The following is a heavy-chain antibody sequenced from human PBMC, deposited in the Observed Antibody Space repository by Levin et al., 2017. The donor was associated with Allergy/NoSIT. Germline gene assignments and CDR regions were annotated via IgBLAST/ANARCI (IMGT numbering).Heavy chain of an antibody. D-gene: IGHD1-1*01. V-gene: IGHV1-2*02. Sequence: ASVKVSCKASGYTFTGYYIYWVRQAPGQGLEWMGWINPNSGGTKYAQKFQGRVTLTRDTSISTAFMELSRLRSDDTAFYYCARGVGYKFASFFDFWGQGTLVTVSS. J-gene: IGHJ4*02. CDR3: ARGVGYKFASFFDF. CDR1: GYTFTGYY. CDR2: INPNSGGT.